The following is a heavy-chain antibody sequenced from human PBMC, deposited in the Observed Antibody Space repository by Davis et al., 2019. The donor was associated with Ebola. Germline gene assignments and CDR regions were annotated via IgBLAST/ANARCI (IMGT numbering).Heavy chain of an antibody. V-gene: IGHV4-34*01. Sequence: MPSETLSLTCAVYGGSFSGYYWSWIRQPPGKGLEWIGEINHSGSTNYNPSLKSRVTISVDTSKNQFSLKLSSVTAADTAVYYCARSQSGYDRNFDYWGQGTLVTVSS. CDR2: INHSGST. CDR3: ARSQSGYDRNFDY. D-gene: IGHD5-12*01. CDR1: GGSFSGYY. J-gene: IGHJ4*02.